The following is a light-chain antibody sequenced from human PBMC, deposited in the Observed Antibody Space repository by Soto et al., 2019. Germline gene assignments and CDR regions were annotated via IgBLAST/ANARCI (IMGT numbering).Light chain of an antibody. J-gene: IGKJ2*01. CDR1: QSVSSSY. V-gene: IGKV3-20*01. CDR2: GAS. CDR3: QQYGSSPPYT. Sequence: EIVLTQSPGTLSLSPGERATLSCRASQSVSSSYLAWYQQKPGQAPRLLIYGASSRATGIPDRFSGSGSGTDLTLTISRLEPEDFAVDYCQQYGSSPPYTFGHWTKLEIK.